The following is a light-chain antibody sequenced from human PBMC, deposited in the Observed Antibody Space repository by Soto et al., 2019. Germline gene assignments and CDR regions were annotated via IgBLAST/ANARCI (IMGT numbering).Light chain of an antibody. CDR3: QQYNTWPPIT. CDR1: QNVRSN. J-gene: IGKJ5*01. Sequence: EIVMTQSPATLSVSAGERATLSCRASQNVRSNLAWYQQKPGQAPRLLIYGASTRATGIPARFSGTGSGTEFTLTISSLQSEDFAVYYCQQYNTWPPITFGQGTRLEI. V-gene: IGKV3-15*01. CDR2: GAS.